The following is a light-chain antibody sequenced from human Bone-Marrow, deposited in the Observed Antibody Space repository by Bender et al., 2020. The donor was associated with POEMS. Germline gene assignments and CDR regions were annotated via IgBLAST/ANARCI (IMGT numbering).Light chain of an antibody. Sequence: SYGLTQPPSVSVSPGQTATITCSGDNLGNQYASWYQQKPGQSPVLLIYENTERSSGIPERFSASNSGKTATLTISETQALDEADYYCQTWDMRTSVVLGGGTKLTVL. V-gene: IGLV3-1*01. CDR3: QTWDMRTSVV. CDR2: ENT. J-gene: IGLJ2*01. CDR1: NLGNQY.